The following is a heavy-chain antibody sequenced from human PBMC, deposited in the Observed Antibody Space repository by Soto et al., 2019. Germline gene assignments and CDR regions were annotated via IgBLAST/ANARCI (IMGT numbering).Heavy chain of an antibody. Sequence: GGSLRLSCAASGFTFSSYAMHWVRQAPGKGLEWVAVISYDGSNKYYADSVKGRFTISRDNSKNTLYLQMNSLRAEDTAVYYCAREVGGYDEYWGQGTLVTVSS. CDR2: ISYDGSNK. V-gene: IGHV3-30-3*01. CDR1: GFTFSSYA. J-gene: IGHJ4*02. D-gene: IGHD5-12*01. CDR3: AREVGGYDEY.